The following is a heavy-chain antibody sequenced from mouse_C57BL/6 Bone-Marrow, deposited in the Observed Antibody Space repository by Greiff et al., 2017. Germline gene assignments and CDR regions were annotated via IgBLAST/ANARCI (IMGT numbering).Heavy chain of an antibody. CDR3: ASSRAWFAY. CDR2: IDPSDSYT. V-gene: IGHV1-50*01. CDR1: GYTFTSYW. J-gene: IGHJ3*01. D-gene: IGHD1-1*01. Sequence: QVQLQQSGAELVKPGASVKLSCKASGYTFTSYWMQWVKQRPGQGLEWIGKIDPSDSYTNYNQKFKGKATLTVDTASSTAYMQLSSLTSEDSAVYYCASSRAWFAYWGQGTLVTVSA.